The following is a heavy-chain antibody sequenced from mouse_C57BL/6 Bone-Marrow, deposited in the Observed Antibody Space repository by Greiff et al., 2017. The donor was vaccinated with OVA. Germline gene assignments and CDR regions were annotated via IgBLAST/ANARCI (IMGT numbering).Heavy chain of an antibody. CDR2: IYPGSGGT. J-gene: IGHJ4*01. Sequence: VQLQQPGAELVKPGASVKMSCKASGYTFTSYWITWVKQRPGQGLEWIGDIYPGSGGTNYNEKFKGKATLTVDTSSSTAYMQLSSLTSEDSAVYYCARRRGYYYAMDYWGQGTSVTVSS. CDR3: ARRRGYYYAMDY. V-gene: IGHV1-55*01. CDR1: GYTFTSYW.